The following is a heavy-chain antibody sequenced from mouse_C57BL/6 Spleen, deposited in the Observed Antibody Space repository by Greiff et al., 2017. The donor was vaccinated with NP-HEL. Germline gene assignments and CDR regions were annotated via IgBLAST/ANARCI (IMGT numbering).Heavy chain of an antibody. D-gene: IGHD2-1*01. Sequence: QVQLKQPGAELVKPGASVKMSCKASGYTFTSYWITWVKQRPGQGLEWIGDIYPGSGSTNYNEKFKSKATLTVDTSSSTAYMQLSSLTSEDSAVYYCARGDRAYGNYYDYWGQGTTLTVSS. CDR3: ARGDRAYGNYYDY. J-gene: IGHJ2*01. CDR2: IYPGSGST. V-gene: IGHV1-55*01. CDR1: GYTFTSYW.